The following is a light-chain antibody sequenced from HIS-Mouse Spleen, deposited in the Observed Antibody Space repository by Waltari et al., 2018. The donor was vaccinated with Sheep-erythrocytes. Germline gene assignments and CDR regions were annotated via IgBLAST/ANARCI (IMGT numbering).Light chain of an antibody. Sequence: QSALTQPRSVSGSPGPSVTISCPGTSSAVRCYNLVSWYQQHPGKAPKLMIYDVSKRPSGVPDRFSGSKSGNTASLTISGLQAEDEADYYCCSYAGSYNHVFATGTKVTVL. V-gene: IGLV2-11*01. CDR2: DVS. CDR1: SSAVRCYNL. J-gene: IGLJ1*01. CDR3: CSYAGSYNHV.